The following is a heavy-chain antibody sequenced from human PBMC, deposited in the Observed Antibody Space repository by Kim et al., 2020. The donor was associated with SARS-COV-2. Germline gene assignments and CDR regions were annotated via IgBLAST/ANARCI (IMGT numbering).Heavy chain of an antibody. CDR1: GGSISSSSYY. D-gene: IGHD6-13*01. V-gene: IGHV4-39*01. CDR2: IYYSGST. J-gene: IGHJ2*01. CDR3: ARADSSSWYALLNPHSGWYFDL. Sequence: SETLSLTCTVSGGSISSSSYYWGWIRQPPGKGLEWIGSIYYSGSTYYNPSLKSRVTISVDTSKNQFSLKLSSVTAADTAVYYCARADSSSWYALLNPHSGWYFDLWGRGTLVTVSS.